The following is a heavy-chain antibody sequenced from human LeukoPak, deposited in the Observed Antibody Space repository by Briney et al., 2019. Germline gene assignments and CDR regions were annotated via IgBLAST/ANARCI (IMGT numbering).Heavy chain of an antibody. CDR3: ARAGITIFGVVIQFDY. CDR1: GGSISSYY. Sequence: SETLSLTCTVSGGSISSYYWSWIRQPPGKGLEWIGYIYYSGSTNYNPSLKSRVTISVDTSKNQFSLKLSSVTAADTAVYYCARAGITIFGVVIQFDYWGQGTLVTVSS. J-gene: IGHJ4*01. D-gene: IGHD3-3*01. CDR2: IYYSGST. V-gene: IGHV4-59*01.